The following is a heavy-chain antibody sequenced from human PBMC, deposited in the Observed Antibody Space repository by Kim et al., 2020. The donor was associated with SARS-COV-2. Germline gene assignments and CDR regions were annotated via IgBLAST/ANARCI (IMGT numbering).Heavy chain of an antibody. CDR2: GDT. CDR3: TRGFSHGLDA. Sequence: GDTKSSQIFQGRVTITRDTSARTACMELSSLRSEDTAVYYCTRGFSHGLDAWGQGTTVTVSS. V-gene: IGHV1-3*01. J-gene: IGHJ6*02. D-gene: IGHD3-3*01.